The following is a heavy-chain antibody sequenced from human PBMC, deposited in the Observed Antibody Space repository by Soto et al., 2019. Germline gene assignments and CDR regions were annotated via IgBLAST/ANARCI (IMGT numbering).Heavy chain of an antibody. Sequence: LRLSCAASGFTFSSYAMHWVRQAPGKGLEWVAVISYDGSNKYYADSVKGRFTISRDNSKNTLYLQMNSLRAEDTAVYYCAREEMYYDFWSAKKWFDPWGQGTLVTVSS. D-gene: IGHD3-3*01. CDR3: AREEMYYDFWSAKKWFDP. J-gene: IGHJ5*02. CDR2: ISYDGSNK. V-gene: IGHV3-30-3*01. CDR1: GFTFSSYA.